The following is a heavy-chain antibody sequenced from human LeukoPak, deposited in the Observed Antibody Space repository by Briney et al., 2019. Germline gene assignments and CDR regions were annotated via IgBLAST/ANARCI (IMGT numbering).Heavy chain of an antibody. CDR3: ARPRRRYYYDSSGYPNAFDI. D-gene: IGHD3-22*01. CDR1: GGSISSSSYY. Sequence: PSETLSLTCTVSGGSISSSSYYWGWIRQHPGKGLEWIGYIYYSGSTYYNPSLKSRVTISVDTSKNQFSLKLSSVTAADTAVYYCARPRRRYYYDSSGYPNAFDIWGQGTMVTVSS. CDR2: IYYSGST. V-gene: IGHV4-39*07. J-gene: IGHJ3*02.